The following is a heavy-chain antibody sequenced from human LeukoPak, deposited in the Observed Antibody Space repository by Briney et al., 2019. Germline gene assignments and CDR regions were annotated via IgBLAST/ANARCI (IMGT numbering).Heavy chain of an antibody. CDR3: AREELGHDYGDPTSHFDY. D-gene: IGHD4-17*01. CDR2: IIPIFGTA. CDR1: GGTFSSYA. V-gene: IGHV1-69*05. J-gene: IGHJ4*02. Sequence: SVKVSCKASGGTFSSYAISWVRQAPAQGLEWMGRIIPIFGTANYAQKFQGRVTITTDESTSTAYMELSSLRSEDTAVYYCAREELGHDYGDPTSHFDYWGQGTLVTVSS.